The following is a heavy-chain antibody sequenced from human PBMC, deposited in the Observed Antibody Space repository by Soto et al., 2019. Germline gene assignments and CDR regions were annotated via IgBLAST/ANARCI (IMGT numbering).Heavy chain of an antibody. Sequence: SETLSLTCTVSGGSIGSYYWSWIRQPPGKGLEWIGYIYYSGSTNYNPSLKSRVTISVDTSKNQFSLKLSSVTAADTAVYYCARSMTTVVTLDYWGQGTLVTVSS. CDR2: IYYSGST. J-gene: IGHJ4*02. CDR3: ARSMTTVVTLDY. CDR1: GGSIGSYY. V-gene: IGHV4-59*08. D-gene: IGHD4-17*01.